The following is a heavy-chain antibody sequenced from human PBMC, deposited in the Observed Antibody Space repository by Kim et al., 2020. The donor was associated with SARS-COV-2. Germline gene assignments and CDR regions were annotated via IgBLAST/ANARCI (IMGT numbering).Heavy chain of an antibody. J-gene: IGHJ4*02. CDR1: GYTFTSYA. Sequence: ASVKVSCKASGYTFTSYAMHWVRQAPGQRLEWMGWINAGNGNTKYSQKFQGRVTITRDTSASTAYMELSSLRSEDTAVYYCARVIAAAGRIPFIGYFDYWGQGTLVTVSS. D-gene: IGHD6-13*01. CDR3: ARVIAAAGRIPFIGYFDY. V-gene: IGHV1-3*01. CDR2: INAGNGNT.